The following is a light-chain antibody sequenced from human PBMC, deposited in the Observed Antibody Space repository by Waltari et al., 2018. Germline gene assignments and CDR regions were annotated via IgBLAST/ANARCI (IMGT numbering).Light chain of an antibody. CDR1: SSNIGSNF. CDR2: DNN. Sequence: QSVLTQPPSVSATPGQKVTISCFGSSSNIGSNFVSWYQQFPGTAPRLLIYDNNKRPSGIPDRFSGSKSGTSATLDSTGLQSGDEADYYCATWDSGLSGVFGGGTKVTVL. CDR3: ATWDSGLSGV. J-gene: IGLJ3*02. V-gene: IGLV1-51*01.